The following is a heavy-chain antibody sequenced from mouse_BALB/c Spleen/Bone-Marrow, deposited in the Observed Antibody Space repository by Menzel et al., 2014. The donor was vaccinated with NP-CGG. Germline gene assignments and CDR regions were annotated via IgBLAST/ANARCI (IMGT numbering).Heavy chain of an antibody. D-gene: IGHD4-1*01. CDR1: GYSITSDYA. J-gene: IGHJ4*01. Sequence: EVKLQESGPGLVKPSQSLSLTCTVTGYSITSDYAWNWIRQFPGNTLEWMGYITYSGSTSYNPSLKSRISITRDTSKNQFFLQLNSVTTEDTATYYCARGLGRGAMDYWGQGTSVTVSS. CDR3: ARGLGRGAMDY. CDR2: ITYSGST. V-gene: IGHV3-2*02.